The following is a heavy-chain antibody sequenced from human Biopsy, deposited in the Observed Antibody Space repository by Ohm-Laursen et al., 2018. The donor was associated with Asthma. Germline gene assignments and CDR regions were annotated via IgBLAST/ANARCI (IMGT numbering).Heavy chain of an antibody. V-gene: IGHV3-9*01. D-gene: IGHD6-13*01. J-gene: IGHJ4*02. Sequence: SLRLSCTAAGFTFDDYAMHWVRQAPGKGLEWVSGVSWNSGSIDYADSVKGRFTISRDNAKNSLYLQMNSLRGADTALYYCVKDIRLQLWGFDSWGQGTLVTVST. CDR1: GFTFDDYA. CDR3: VKDIRLQLWGFDS. CDR2: VSWNSGSI.